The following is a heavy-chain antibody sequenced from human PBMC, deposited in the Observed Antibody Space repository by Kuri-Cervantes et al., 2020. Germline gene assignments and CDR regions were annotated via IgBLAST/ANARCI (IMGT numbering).Heavy chain of an antibody. V-gene: IGHV1-69*05. D-gene: IGHD6-19*01. CDR3: ARGFNPISGEMGY. Sequence: SVKVSCKASGGTFNSYAISWVRQAPGQGLEWMGGIIPIFGTANYAQKFQGRVTITTDESTSTAYMELSSLRSEDTAVYYCARGFNPISGEMGYWGQGTPVTVSS. CDR1: GGTFNSYA. J-gene: IGHJ4*02. CDR2: IIPIFGTA.